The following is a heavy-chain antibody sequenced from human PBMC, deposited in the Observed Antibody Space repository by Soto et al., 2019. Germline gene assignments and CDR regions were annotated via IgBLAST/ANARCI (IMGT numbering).Heavy chain of an antibody. V-gene: IGHV1-18*01. CDR2: INTYNGKT. J-gene: IGHJ6*02. D-gene: IGHD3-16*01. CDR3: AMVDVYVTPSPQDV. Sequence: QVQLVQSGAEVKNPGASVKVSCKASGYTFTRYGIGWVRQAPGQGLEWMGWINTYNGKTNYAQNVQGRVTLTTDTSTSTAYMELRSLRSNDTAIYYCAMVDVYVTPSPQDVWGQGTTVIVSS. CDR1: GYTFTRYG.